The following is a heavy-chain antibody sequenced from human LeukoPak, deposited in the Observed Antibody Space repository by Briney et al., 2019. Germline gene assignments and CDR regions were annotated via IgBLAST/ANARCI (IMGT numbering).Heavy chain of an antibody. CDR3: AKVRYGSGGIDY. CDR2: IYSGGDT. Sequence: GESLRLSCAASGFTVSNSYMSWVRQAPGKGLEWVSVIYSGGDTYYADSVKGRFTISRDNSKNTLYLQMNSLRAEDTAVYYCAKVRYGSGGIDYWGQGTLVTVSS. V-gene: IGHV3-53*01. CDR1: GFTVSNSY. D-gene: IGHD3-10*01. J-gene: IGHJ4*02.